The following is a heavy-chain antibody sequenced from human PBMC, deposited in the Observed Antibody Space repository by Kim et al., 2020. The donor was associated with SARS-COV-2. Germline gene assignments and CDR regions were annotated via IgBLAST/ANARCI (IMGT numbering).Heavy chain of an antibody. D-gene: IGHD2-15*01. Sequence: VKGRFTISRDNSKNTLYLQMNSLRAEDTAVYYCARGTRKGGYYYYYGMDVWGQGTTVTVSS. V-gene: IGHV3-30*01. CDR3: ARGTRKGGYYYYYGMDV. J-gene: IGHJ6*02.